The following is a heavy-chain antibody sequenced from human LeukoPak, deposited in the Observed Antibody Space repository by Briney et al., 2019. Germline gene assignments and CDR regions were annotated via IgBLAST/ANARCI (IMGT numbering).Heavy chain of an antibody. CDR2: VYYSGST. CDR1: GGSISSSSYY. CDR3: ARSGTTVTTRRLDY. V-gene: IGHV4-39*01. J-gene: IGHJ4*02. D-gene: IGHD4-17*01. Sequence: SETLSLTCTVSGGSISSSSYYWGWIRQPPGKGLEWIGTVYYSGSTYYNPSLKSRLTISVDTSKNQFSLNLSSVTAADTAVYYCARSGTTVTTRRLDYWGQGALVTVSS.